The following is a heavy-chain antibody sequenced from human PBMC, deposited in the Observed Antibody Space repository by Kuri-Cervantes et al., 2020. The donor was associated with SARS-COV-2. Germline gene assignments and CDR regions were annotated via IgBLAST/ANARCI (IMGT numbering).Heavy chain of an antibody. J-gene: IGHJ3*02. D-gene: IGHD5-24*01. V-gene: IGHV3-30-3*01. CDR3: ARGWDAFDI. CDR1: GFTFSSYA. Sequence: GGSLRLSCAASGFTFSSYAVHWVRQAPGKGLEWVAVISYDGSNEYYADSVKGRFTISRDNSKNTLYLQMNSLRAEDTAVYYCARGWDAFDIWGQGTMVTVSS. CDR2: ISYDGSNE.